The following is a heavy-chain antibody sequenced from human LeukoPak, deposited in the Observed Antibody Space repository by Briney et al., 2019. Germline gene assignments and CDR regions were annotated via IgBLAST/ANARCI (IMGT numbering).Heavy chain of an antibody. D-gene: IGHD4-23*01. CDR2: IIPILGIA. V-gene: IGHV1-69*04. Sequence: ASVKVSCKASGGTFSSYAISWVRQAPGQGLEWMGRIIPILGIANYAQKFQGRVTITADKSTSTAYMELSSLRSEDTAVYYCASGTTVATPYDYWGQGTLVTVSS. CDR1: GGTFSSYA. CDR3: ASGTTVATPYDY. J-gene: IGHJ4*02.